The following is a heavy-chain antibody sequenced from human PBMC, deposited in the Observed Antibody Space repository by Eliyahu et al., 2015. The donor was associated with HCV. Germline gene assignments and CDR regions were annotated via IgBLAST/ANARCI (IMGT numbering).Heavy chain of an antibody. CDR3: ARGRAAKPY. CDR2: XKQDGNEK. D-gene: IGHD2-15*01. V-gene: IGHV3-7*03. CDR1: GFXLSNFW. J-gene: IGHJ4*02. Sequence: EVQLVESGGGLVQPGGSLXLSCXAXGFXLSNFWMXWVRQAPGKGLEWVANXKQDGNEKYYVDSVKGRXTISRDNAKNSLYLQMNSLRAEDTAVYYCARGRAAKPYWGQGTLVTVSS.